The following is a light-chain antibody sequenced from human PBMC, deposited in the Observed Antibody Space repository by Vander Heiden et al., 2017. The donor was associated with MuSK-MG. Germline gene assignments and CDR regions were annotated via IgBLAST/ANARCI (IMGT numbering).Light chain of an antibody. V-gene: IGLV1-44*01. CDR2: SNK. J-gene: IGLJ1*01. Sequence: QSVLTQPPSASGTPGQRVTISCSGSGSNIGSNTVDWYQHFPGTAPKLLIQSNKQRPSGVPDRFSGSKSGTSASLAIRGLQSEDEAEYYCATWDGSLNGYVFGTGTRVTVL. CDR1: GSNIGSNT. CDR3: ATWDGSLNGYV.